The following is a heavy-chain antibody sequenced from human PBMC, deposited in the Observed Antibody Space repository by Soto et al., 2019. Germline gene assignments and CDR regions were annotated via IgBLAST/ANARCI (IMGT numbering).Heavy chain of an antibody. Sequence: APGRGLEWVANINQDGSAKYYVDSVKGRFTISRDNAKSSLYLQINSLRAEDTATYYCGRGFGGTHWGQGSLVTVSS. CDR2: INQDGSAK. CDR3: GRGFGGTH. D-gene: IGHD2-15*01. V-gene: IGHV3-7*05. J-gene: IGHJ4*02.